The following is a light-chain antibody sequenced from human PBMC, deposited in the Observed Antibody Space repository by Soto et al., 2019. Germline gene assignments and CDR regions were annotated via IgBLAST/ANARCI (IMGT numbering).Light chain of an antibody. CDR3: QQYDKLVT. J-gene: IGKJ1*01. V-gene: IGKV1-33*01. CDR1: QDIRNY. Sequence: DIQMTQSPSALSASTGDRVTITCQASQDIRNYLNWYQHKPGKAPKLLIYDASKLQTGVPSRFRGSGSGTTFTFIISSLQPEDVATYYCQQYDKLVTFGQGTKV. CDR2: DAS.